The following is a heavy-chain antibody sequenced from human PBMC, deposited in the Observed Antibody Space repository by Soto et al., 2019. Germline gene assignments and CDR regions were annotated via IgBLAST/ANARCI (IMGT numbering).Heavy chain of an antibody. CDR3: ARDGVRGIIR. CDR1: GFTVRNNY. V-gene: IGHV3-53*02. J-gene: IGHJ4*02. CDR2: IYSGGTT. D-gene: IGHD3-10*01. Sequence: VQLMETGGGLIQPGGSLTLSCAASGFTVRNNYMSWVRQAPGKGLEWVSVIYSGGTTYYADSVKGRFTISRDNSKNTLYLQMNSLRTEDTAVYYCARDGVRGIIRWGQGTLVSVSS.